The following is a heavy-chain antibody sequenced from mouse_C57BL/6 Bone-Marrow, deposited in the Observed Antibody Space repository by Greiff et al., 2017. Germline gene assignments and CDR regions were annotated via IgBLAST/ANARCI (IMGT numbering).Heavy chain of an antibody. J-gene: IGHJ1*03. V-gene: IGHV2-5*01. Sequence: QVHVKQSGPGLVQPSPSLSITCTVSGFSLTSYGVHWVRQSPGKGLEWLGVIWRGGSTDYNAAFMSRLSITKDNSNSQVFFKMNSLQADDTAIYYCAKSGGYYFSYFDVWGTGTTVTVSS. CDR2: IWRGGST. CDR1: GFSLTSYG. D-gene: IGHD2-3*01. CDR3: AKSGGYYFSYFDV.